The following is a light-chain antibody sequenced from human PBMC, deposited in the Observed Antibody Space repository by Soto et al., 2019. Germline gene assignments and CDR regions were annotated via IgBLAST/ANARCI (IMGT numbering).Light chain of an antibody. Sequence: QAVVTQEPSLTVSPGGTVTLTCASSTGAVTSGYYPNWFQQNPGKPPRPLIYSTTYKHSWTPARFSGSLLGGKASLTLSGVQPEDEADYYCSLFSGDSVLFGGGTKLTVL. CDR2: STT. J-gene: IGLJ2*01. CDR3: SLFSGDSVL. CDR1: TGAVTSGYY. V-gene: IGLV7-43*01.